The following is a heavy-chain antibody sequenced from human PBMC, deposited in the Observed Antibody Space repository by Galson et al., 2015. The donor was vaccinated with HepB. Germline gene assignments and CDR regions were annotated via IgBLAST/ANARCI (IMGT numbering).Heavy chain of an antibody. V-gene: IGHV3-48*01. J-gene: IGHJ6*02. CDR3: ARAIDFSDGEKYGMDV. D-gene: IGHD5-24*01. CDR1: GFSFSSYS. Sequence: LRLSCAASGFSFSSYSMNWVRQAPGKGLEWLSYISSSGTSIYYTDSVKGRFTISRDNAKHSLYLQMNSLRTEDTAVYYCARAIDFSDGEKYGMDVWGQGTTVTVSS. CDR2: ISSSGTSI.